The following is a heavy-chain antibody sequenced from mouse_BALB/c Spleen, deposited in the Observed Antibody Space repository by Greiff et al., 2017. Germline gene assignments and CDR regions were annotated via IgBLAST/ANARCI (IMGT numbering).Heavy chain of an antibody. CDR3: TRVRDYDYDEFAY. Sequence: EVKLMESGGGLVKPGGSLKLSCAASGFTFSSYTMSWVRQTPEKRLEWVATISSGGSYTYYPDSVKGRFTISRDNAKNTLYLQMSSLKSEDTAMYYCTRVRDYDYDEFAYWGQGTLVTVSA. V-gene: IGHV5-6-4*01. D-gene: IGHD2-4*01. CDR2: ISSGGSYT. J-gene: IGHJ3*01. CDR1: GFTFSSYT.